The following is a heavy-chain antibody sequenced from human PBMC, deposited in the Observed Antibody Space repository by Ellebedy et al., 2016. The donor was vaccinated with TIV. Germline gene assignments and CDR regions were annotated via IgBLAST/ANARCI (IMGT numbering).Heavy chain of an antibody. J-gene: IGHJ4*02. CDR1: GGSITSYY. CDR3: ARENTGNNWYLDY. V-gene: IGHV4-59*01. CDR2: VFYSGRT. D-gene: IGHD1-1*01. Sequence: MPGGSLRLSCNVSGGSITSYYWSWIRQSPGKGLEWIGNVFYSGRTNYNPSLTSRVTISVITSKNQFSLRLRSVTAADTAVYYCARENTGNNWYLDYWGQGTPVTVSS.